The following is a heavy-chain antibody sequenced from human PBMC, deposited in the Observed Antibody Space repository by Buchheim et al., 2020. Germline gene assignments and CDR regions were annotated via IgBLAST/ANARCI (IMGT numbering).Heavy chain of an antibody. CDR1: GFTFSNAW. V-gene: IGHV3-15*01. D-gene: IGHD3-22*01. CDR2: IKSTTDGGTT. J-gene: IGHJ4*02. Sequence: EVQLVESGGGLVKPGGSLRLSCAASGFTFSNAWMSWVRQAPGKGLEWVCRIKSTTDGGTTDYAAPVKGRFTNPRDDSKNTLYLKMNSLKTEDTAVYYCTTATYYYDSSGYYAPFDYWGQGTL. CDR3: TTATYYYDSSGYYAPFDY.